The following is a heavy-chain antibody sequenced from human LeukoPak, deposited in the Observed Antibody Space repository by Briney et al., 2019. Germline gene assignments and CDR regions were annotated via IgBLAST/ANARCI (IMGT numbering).Heavy chain of an antibody. Sequence: PPETLSLTCAVSDYSISSGYYWGWIRQPPGKGLEWIGSTYHSGSTYYNPSLKSRVTISVDTSKNQFSLKLSSVTAADTAVYYCVSNATNSFDYWGQGTLVTVSS. CDR2: TYHSGST. CDR1: DYSISSGYY. D-gene: IGHD1/OR15-1a*01. CDR3: VSNATNSFDY. J-gene: IGHJ4*02. V-gene: IGHV4-38-2*01.